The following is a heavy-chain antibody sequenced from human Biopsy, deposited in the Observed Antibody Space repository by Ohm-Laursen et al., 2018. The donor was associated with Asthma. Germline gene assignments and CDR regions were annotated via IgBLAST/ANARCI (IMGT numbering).Heavy chain of an antibody. J-gene: IGHJ4*02. D-gene: IGHD3-22*01. Sequence: SLRLSCAASGFTFGDYWMSWVRQVPGKGLVWVSRINVEGTTTNYADSVKGRFTISRDNAKNTLYLQMNSLRAEDTAVYYCVKARINHFYDSSGYYQHDWGQGTLVTVSS. V-gene: IGHV3-74*01. CDR2: INVEGTTT. CDR1: GFTFGDYW. CDR3: VKARINHFYDSSGYYQHD.